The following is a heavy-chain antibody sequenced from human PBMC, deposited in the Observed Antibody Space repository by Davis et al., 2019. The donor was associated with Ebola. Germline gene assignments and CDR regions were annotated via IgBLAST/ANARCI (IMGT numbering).Heavy chain of an antibody. Sequence: GGSLRLSCADSAITFSSYAMTWVRQAPGKGLEWVSAISGSGGNTYYADSVKGRFTISRDNSKKTMYLQMNSLRGEDTAVYYCATDGSYWHPDYWGQGTLVTVSS. CDR2: ISGSGGNT. D-gene: IGHD1-26*01. J-gene: IGHJ4*02. V-gene: IGHV3-23*01. CDR1: AITFSSYA. CDR3: ATDGSYWHPDY.